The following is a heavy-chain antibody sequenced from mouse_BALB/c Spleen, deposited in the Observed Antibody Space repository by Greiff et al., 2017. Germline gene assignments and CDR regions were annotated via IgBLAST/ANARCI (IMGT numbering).Heavy chain of an antibody. CDR3: ARPGTRDWFAY. CDR1: GYTFTSYY. J-gene: IGHJ3*01. V-gene: IGHV1S56*01. CDR2: IYPGDGST. D-gene: IGHD4-1*01. Sequence: QVQLKQSGPELVKPGASVKMSCKASGYTFTSYYIHWVKQRPGQGLEWIGWIYPGDGSTKYNEKFKGKTTLTADKSSSTAYMLLSSLTSEDSAIYFCARPGTRDWFAYWGQGTLSLSLQ.